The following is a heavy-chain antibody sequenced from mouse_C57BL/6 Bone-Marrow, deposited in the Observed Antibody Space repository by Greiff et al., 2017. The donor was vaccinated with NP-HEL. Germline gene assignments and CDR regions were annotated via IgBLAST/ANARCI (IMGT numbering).Heavy chain of an antibody. J-gene: IGHJ2*01. D-gene: IGHD4-1*01. V-gene: IGHV5-16*01. CDR1: GFTFSDYY. CDR2: INYDGSST. CDR3: ARENWDGGYY. Sequence: EVKLVESEGGLVQPGSSMKLSCTASGFTFSDYYMARVRQVPEKGLEWVANINYDGSSTYYLDSLKSRFIISRDNAKNILYLQMSSLKSEDTATYYCARENWDGGYYWGQGTTLTVSS.